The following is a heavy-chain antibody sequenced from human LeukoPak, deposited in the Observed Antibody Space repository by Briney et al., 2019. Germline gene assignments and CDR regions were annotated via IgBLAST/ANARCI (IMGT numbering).Heavy chain of an antibody. CDR3: AREDYFGSGNYED. Sequence: SQTLSLTFTVSGGSISSPDYCWNWIRQPPGKGLEWIGYIFYSGSPYYNPSLKSRITISVDTSKNQFSLKLSSVTAADTAVYYCAREDYFGSGNYEDWGQGTLVTVSS. CDR2: IFYSGSP. J-gene: IGHJ4*02. CDR1: GGSISSPDYC. D-gene: IGHD3-10*01. V-gene: IGHV4-30-4*01.